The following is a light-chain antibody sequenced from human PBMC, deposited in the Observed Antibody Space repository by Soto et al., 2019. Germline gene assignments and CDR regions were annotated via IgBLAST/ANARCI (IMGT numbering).Light chain of an antibody. CDR2: GSS. CDR1: HSVDSN. Sequence: EIVMTQSPGTLSVSTGQGATLSCRASHSVDSNLAWYQQKPGQPPRLLIFGSSTRPTGVPDRFSGSGSGTEFTLTIGSLQSEDFAVYYCPQYDKWPLTFGGGTKVDI. V-gene: IGKV3D-15*01. J-gene: IGKJ4*01. CDR3: PQYDKWPLT.